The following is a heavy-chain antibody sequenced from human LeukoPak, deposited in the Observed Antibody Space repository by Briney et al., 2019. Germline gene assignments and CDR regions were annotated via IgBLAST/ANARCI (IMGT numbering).Heavy chain of an antibody. V-gene: IGHV4-59*08. CDR3: ARAVFRGVRGVTRFDY. J-gene: IGHJ4*02. CDR1: GGSISSYY. Sequence: SETLSLTCTGSGGSISSYYWSWIRQPPGKGLEWIGYIYYSGSTNYNPSLKSRVTISVDTSKNQFSLKLSSVTAADTAVYYCARAVFRGVRGVTRFDYWGQGTLVTVSS. D-gene: IGHD3-10*01. CDR2: IYYSGST.